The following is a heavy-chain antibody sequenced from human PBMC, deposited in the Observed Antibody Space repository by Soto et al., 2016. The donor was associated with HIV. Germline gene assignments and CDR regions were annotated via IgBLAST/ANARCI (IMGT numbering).Heavy chain of an antibody. D-gene: IGHD6-19*01. CDR1: GYTFTSYD. Sequence: QVQLVQSGAEVKKPGASVKVSCKASGYTFTSYDINWVRQATGQGLEWMGWMNPNSGNTGYAQKFQGRVTITRNTSISTAYIELSSLRSEDTAVYYCARGDRYSSGWYPNWFRPRGARGTLVHRLL. V-gene: IGHV1-8*03. CDR2: MNPNSGNT. CDR3: ARGDRYSSGWYPNWFRPR. J-gene: IGHJ5*02.